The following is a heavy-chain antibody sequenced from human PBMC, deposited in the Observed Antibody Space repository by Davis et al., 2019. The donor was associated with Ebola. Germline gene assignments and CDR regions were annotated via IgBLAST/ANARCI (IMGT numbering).Heavy chain of an antibody. CDR3: ARSLESYGDLDY. Sequence: PSETLSLTCTVSGDSVSSSSCYWAWIRQSPGKGLEWIGSIYSSANTYYNPSLKSRLTISADTAKNQFSLKLTSVTAADTAVNYCARSLESYGDLDYWGQGTLVTVSS. D-gene: IGHD4-17*01. V-gene: IGHV4-39*07. CDR2: IYSSANT. CDR1: GDSVSSSSCY. J-gene: IGHJ4*02.